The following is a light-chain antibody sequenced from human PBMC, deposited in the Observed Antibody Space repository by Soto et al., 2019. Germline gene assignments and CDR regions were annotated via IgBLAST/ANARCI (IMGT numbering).Light chain of an antibody. Sequence: DIQMTQSPSTLSASVGDRVTITCRASQSISSWLAWYQQKPGKVPKLLIYKASSLESGVPSRFSGSGSVTEFTITISILQTDDFATYYCHQYNSYSRTFGQGTKLEI. CDR3: HQYNSYSRT. CDR2: KAS. J-gene: IGKJ2*01. V-gene: IGKV1-5*03. CDR1: QSISSW.